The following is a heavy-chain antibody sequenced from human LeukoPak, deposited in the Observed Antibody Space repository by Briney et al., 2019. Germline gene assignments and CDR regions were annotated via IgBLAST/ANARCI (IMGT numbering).Heavy chain of an antibody. CDR1: GFTFSSYS. D-gene: IGHD4-17*01. CDR3: ARDYGDLPARVPYFDY. J-gene: IGHJ4*02. Sequence: PGGSLRLSCAASGFTFSSYSMIWVRQAPGKGLEWVSYISSSSSMIYYADSVKGRFTISRDNAKNSLYLQMKSLRDEDTAIYYCARDYGDLPARVPYFDYWGQGTLVTVSS. CDR2: ISSSSSMI. V-gene: IGHV3-48*02.